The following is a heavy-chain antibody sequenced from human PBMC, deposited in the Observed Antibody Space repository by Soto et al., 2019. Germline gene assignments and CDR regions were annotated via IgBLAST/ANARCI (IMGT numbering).Heavy chain of an antibody. CDR3: ARGPYASGSGRGP. D-gene: IGHD3-10*01. J-gene: IGHJ5*02. CDR2: IYYSGST. V-gene: IGHV4-61*01. CDR1: GGSVSSGSYY. Sequence: SETLSLTCTVSGGSVSSGSYYWSWIRQPPGKGLEWIGYIYYSGSTNYNPSLKSRVTISVDTSKNQFSLKLSSVTAADTAVYYCARGPYASGSGRGPWGQGTLVTVSS.